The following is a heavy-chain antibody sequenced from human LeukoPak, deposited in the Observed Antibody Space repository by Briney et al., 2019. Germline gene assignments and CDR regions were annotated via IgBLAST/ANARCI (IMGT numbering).Heavy chain of an antibody. CDR1: GDSVSSKNYY. V-gene: IGHV4-61*01. CDR3: ARGSYCSGGSCYSYWYFDL. CDR2: IYFSGST. Sequence: PSETLSLTCTVSGDSVSSKNYYWSWIRQPPGKGPEWIGYIYFSGSTKYNPSLESRVTISVDTSKNQFSLKLTSMTAADTAVYYCARGSYCSGGSCYSYWYFDLWGRGTLVTVSS. J-gene: IGHJ2*01. D-gene: IGHD2-15*01.